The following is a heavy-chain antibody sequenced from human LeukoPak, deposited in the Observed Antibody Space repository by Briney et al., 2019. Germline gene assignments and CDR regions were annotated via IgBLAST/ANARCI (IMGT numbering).Heavy chain of an antibody. CDR3: TRHGVLGSSWYHPVGAFDI. J-gene: IGHJ3*02. CDR1: GFTFSGSA. Sequence: GGSLRLSCAASGFTFSGSAMHWVRQASGKGLEWVGRIRSKANSYATAYAASVKGRFTISRDDSKNTAYLQMNSLKTEDTAVYYCTRHGVLGSSWYHPVGAFDIWGQGTMVTVSS. D-gene: IGHD6-13*01. V-gene: IGHV3-73*01. CDR2: IRSKANSYAT.